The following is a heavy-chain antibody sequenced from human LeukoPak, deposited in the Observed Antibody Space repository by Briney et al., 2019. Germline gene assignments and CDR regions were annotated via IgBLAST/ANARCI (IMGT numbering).Heavy chain of an antibody. CDR1: GFTFSSYG. J-gene: IGHJ6*02. CDR2: ISYDGSNE. D-gene: IGHD6-6*01. Sequence: PGGSLRLSCAASGFTFSSYGTHWVRQAPGKGLEWVAVISYDGSNEYYADSVKGRFTISRDNSKNTLYLQMNSLRAEDTAVYYCAKDQYSSSDGMDVWGQGTTVTVSS. V-gene: IGHV3-30*18. CDR3: AKDQYSSSDGMDV.